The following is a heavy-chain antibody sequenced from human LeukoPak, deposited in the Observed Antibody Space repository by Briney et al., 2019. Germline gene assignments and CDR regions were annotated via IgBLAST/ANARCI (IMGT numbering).Heavy chain of an antibody. CDR3: ATYGGDSVSYYYHMDV. V-gene: IGHV4-61*02. J-gene: IGHJ6*03. CDR1: GGSISSGSYY. D-gene: IGHD2-21*02. CDR2: IYTSGST. Sequence: SETLSLTCTVSGGSISSGSYYWSWIRQPAGKGLEWIGRIYTSGSTNYNPSLKSRVTISVYTSKNQFSLKLSSVTAADTAVYYCATYGGDSVSYYYHMDVWGTGTTVTVSS.